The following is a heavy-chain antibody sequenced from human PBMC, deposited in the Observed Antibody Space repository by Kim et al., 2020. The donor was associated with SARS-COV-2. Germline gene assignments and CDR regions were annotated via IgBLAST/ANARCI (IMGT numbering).Heavy chain of an antibody. Sequence: GESLKISCKGFGYGFTSYWITWVRQMPGKGLEWMGRIDPSDSYINYNPSFQGHVTISADKSISTAYLQWSSLQASDTAIYYCARHSIFGSGALEDWGQGTPVTVSS. CDR2: IDPSDSYI. CDR3: ARHSIFGSGALED. D-gene: IGHD3-3*01. J-gene: IGHJ4*02. V-gene: IGHV5-10-1*01. CDR1: GYGFTSYW.